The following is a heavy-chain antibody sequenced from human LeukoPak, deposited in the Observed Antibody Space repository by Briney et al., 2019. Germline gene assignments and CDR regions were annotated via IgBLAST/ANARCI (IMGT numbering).Heavy chain of an antibody. J-gene: IGHJ4*02. CDR1: GFTFSSYA. Sequence: GGSLRLSXAASGFTFSSYAMSWVRQAPGKGLEWVSAISGSGGSTYYADSVKGRFTISRGNSKNTLYLQMNSLRAEDTAVYYCAKDLRGRYSSSWYYFDYWGQGTLVTVSS. V-gene: IGHV3-23*01. D-gene: IGHD6-13*01. CDR2: ISGSGGST. CDR3: AKDLRGRYSSSWYYFDY.